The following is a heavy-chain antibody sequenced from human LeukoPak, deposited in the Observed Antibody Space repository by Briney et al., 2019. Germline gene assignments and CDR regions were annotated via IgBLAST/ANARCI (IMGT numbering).Heavy chain of an antibody. CDR1: GYTFTGYY. CDR2: INPNSGGT. J-gene: IGHJ6*02. CDR3: ARLRVAGNRYYGMDV. V-gene: IGHV1-2*02. Sequence: AASVTVSCKASGYTFTGYYMHWVRQAPGQGLEWMGWINPNSGGTNSAQKFQGRVTMTRDTSISTAYMELSRLRSDDTAVYYCARLRVAGNRYYGMDVWGQGTTVTVSS. D-gene: IGHD6-19*01.